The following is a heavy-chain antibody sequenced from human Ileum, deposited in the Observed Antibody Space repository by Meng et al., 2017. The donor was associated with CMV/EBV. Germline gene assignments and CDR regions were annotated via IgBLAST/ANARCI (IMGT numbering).Heavy chain of an antibody. V-gene: IGHV4-4*07. CDR1: GDSIKNYY. CDR3: ARAGARGVPVDL. Sequence: QVQLQGPGPGLVKPSETLPLTCTVSGDSIKNYYWTWLRQPAGKGLEWLGRIHYSGGTDDNPSLKSRVTLSIDTSKNQLSLKIYSVTAADTAVYYCARAGARGVPVDLWGQGTLVTVSS. J-gene: IGHJ4*02. D-gene: IGHD3-10*01. CDR2: IHYSGGT.